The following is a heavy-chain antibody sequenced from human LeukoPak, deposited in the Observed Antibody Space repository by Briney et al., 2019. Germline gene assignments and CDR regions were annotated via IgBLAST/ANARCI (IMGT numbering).Heavy chain of an antibody. D-gene: IGHD2-2*03. CDR2: ISAYNGNT. V-gene: IGHV1-18*01. CDR3: ARDGYCSLTGCYANAFDI. Sequence: ASVKVSCKASGYTFTSYGISWVRQAPGQGLEWMGWISAYNGNTNYAQKLQGRVTMTTDTSTSTAYMDLRSLRSDDTAVYYCARDGYCSLTGCYANAFDIWGQGTMVTVSS. CDR1: GYTFTSYG. J-gene: IGHJ3*02.